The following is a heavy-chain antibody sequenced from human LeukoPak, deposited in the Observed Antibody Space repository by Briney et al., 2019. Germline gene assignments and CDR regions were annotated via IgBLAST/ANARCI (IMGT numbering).Heavy chain of an antibody. CDR1: GFTFGSYT. D-gene: IGHD5-12*01. CDR2: ISSRSSTI. V-gene: IGHV3-48*04. CDR3: AREWDSGPTDY. J-gene: IGHJ4*02. Sequence: GGSLRLSCSASGFTFGSYTLNWVRQAPGKGLEWVSLISSRSSTINYADSVKGRFTISRDNAKNSLYLQMNSLRAEDTAVYYCAREWDSGPTDYWGQGTLVTVSS.